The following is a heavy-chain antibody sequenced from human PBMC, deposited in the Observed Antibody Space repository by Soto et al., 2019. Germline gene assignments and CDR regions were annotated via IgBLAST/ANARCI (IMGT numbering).Heavy chain of an antibody. CDR2: INHSGRV. CDR1: GGSFSGHS. CDR3: STRAYDTNGYYRFDP. V-gene: IGHV4-34*01. Sequence: SETLSLTCAVYGGSFSGHSWTWIRQSPGKGLEWIGDINHSGRVNYSPSLKSRVTISLDTSKNQFSLTLSAVTAADTAMYYCSTRAYDTNGYYRFDPWGQGNLVTVSS. D-gene: IGHD3-3*01. J-gene: IGHJ5*01.